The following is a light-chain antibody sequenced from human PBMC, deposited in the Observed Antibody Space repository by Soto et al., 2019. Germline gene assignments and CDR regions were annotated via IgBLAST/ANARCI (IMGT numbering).Light chain of an antibody. V-gene: IGLV2-14*03. CDR2: DVR. Sequence: QSVLTQPASVSGSPVQSSGLSCTGTSSDVGAYNYVSWYQQHPGKAPKLIVYDVRNRPSGVSNRFSGSQSGNTASLTISGLQAEDEADYYCSSYTTSSTYVFGTGTKVTVL. CDR3: SSYTTSSTYV. CDR1: SSDVGAYNY. J-gene: IGLJ1*01.